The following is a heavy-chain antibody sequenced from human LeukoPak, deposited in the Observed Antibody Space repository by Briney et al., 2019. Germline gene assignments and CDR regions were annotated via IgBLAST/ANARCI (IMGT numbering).Heavy chain of an antibody. CDR3: ARDASGWVDY. Sequence: SETLSLTCTVSGGYISSSSYSWGWIRQPPGKGLEWIGSIYYSGSTYYNPSLKSRVTISVDTSKNQFSLKLSSVTAADTAVYYCARDASGWVDYWGQGTLVTVSS. D-gene: IGHD6-19*01. CDR1: GGYISSSSYS. CDR2: IYYSGST. V-gene: IGHV4-39*07. J-gene: IGHJ4*02.